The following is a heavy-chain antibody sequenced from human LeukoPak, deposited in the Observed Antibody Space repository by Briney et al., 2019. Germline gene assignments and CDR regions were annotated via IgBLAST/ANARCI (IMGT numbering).Heavy chain of an antibody. CDR3: ARVFSFGSSWYRIYYYYGMDV. Sequence: GASVKVSCKASGYTFTSYDINWVRQATGQGLEWMGWMNPNSGNTGYAQKFQGRVTMTRNTSISTAYMELSSLRSEDTAVYYCARVFSFGSSWYRIYYYYGMDVWGQGTTVTASS. J-gene: IGHJ6*02. CDR2: MNPNSGNT. D-gene: IGHD6-13*01. CDR1: GYTFTSYD. V-gene: IGHV1-8*01.